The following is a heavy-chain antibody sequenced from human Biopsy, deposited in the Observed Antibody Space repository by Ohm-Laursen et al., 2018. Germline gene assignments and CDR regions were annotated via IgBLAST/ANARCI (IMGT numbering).Heavy chain of an antibody. J-gene: IGHJ5*02. CDR2: IYNTETT. CDR1: GGSISSSTTYY. Sequence: TLSLTCTVSGGSISSSTTYYWAWLRQPPGKGLEWIGSIYNTETTFYNPSLKSRFTISVDTSTNQFSLKVSSVTAADTALYFCARHPTGFWFGPWGHGTLVTVSS. V-gene: IGHV4-39*01. CDR3: ARHPTGFWFGP.